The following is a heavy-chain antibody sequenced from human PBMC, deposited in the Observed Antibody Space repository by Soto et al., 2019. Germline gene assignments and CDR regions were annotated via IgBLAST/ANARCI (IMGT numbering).Heavy chain of an antibody. CDR2: IRSKANSYAT. V-gene: IGHV3-73*01. CDR1: GFTFSGSA. J-gene: IGHJ6*02. Sequence: GGSLRLSCAASGFTFSGSAMHWVRQASGKGLEWVGRIRSKANSYATAYAASVKGRFTISRDDSKNTAYLQMNSLKTEDTAVYYCTRQRIAVAGTRGGYYYGMDVWGQGTTVTVSS. D-gene: IGHD6-19*01. CDR3: TRQRIAVAGTRGGYYYGMDV.